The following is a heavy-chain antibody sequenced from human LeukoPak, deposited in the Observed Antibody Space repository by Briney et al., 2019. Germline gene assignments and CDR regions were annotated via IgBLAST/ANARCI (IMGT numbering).Heavy chain of an antibody. CDR3: ARGGFSGSYLDDAFDI. CDR1: GYTFTSYG. V-gene: IGHV1-18*01. D-gene: IGHD1-26*01. Sequence: ASVKVSCKASGYTFTSYGISWVRQAPGQGLEWMGWISAYNGNTNYAQKLQGRVTMTTDTSTSTAYMELGSLRSDDTAVYYCARGGFSGSYLDDAFDIWGQGTMVTVSS. J-gene: IGHJ3*02. CDR2: ISAYNGNT.